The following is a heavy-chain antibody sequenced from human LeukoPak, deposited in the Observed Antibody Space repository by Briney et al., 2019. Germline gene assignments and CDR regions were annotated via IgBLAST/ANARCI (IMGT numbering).Heavy chain of an antibody. J-gene: IGHJ4*02. V-gene: IGHV4-39*07. D-gene: IGHD1-1*01. CDR2: IYYSGST. Sequence: SETLSLTCTVSGGSISSSSYYWGWIRQPPGKGLEWIGSIYYSGSTYYNPSLKSRVTISVDTSKNQFSLKLSSVTAADTAVYYCARSFTDNFFFENWGQGTLVTVSS. CDR3: ARSFTDNFFFEN. CDR1: GGSISSSSYY.